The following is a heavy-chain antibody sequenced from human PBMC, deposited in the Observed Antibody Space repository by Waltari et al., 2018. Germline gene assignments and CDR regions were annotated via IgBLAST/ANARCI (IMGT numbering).Heavy chain of an antibody. Sequence: EVQLVESGGGLVQPGGSLRLSCAASGFTFSSYEMNWVRQAPGKGLEWVSYISSSGSTIDYADSGKGRFTIARDSSDKTVYRRMDSLRPDDTALYFCAGDDPRWYPDAFDFWGQGTVVTVSS. D-gene: IGHD2-15*01. CDR2: ISSSGSTI. CDR1: GFTFSSYE. CDR3: AGDDPRWYPDAFDF. J-gene: IGHJ3*01. V-gene: IGHV3-48*03.